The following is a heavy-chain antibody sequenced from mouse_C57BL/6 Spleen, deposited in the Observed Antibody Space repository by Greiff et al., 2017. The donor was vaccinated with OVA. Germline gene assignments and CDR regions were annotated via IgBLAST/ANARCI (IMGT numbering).Heavy chain of an antibody. D-gene: IGHD4-1*01. Sequence: QVQLQQSGPELVKPGASVKISCKASGYAFSSSWMNWVKQRPGKGLEWIGRIYPGDGDTNYNGKFKGKATLTADKSSSTAYMQLSSLTSEDSAVYFCAREGKLVSYWYFDVWGTGTTVTVSS. CDR1: GYAFSSSW. J-gene: IGHJ1*03. CDR2: IYPGDGDT. CDR3: AREGKLVSYWYFDV. V-gene: IGHV1-82*01.